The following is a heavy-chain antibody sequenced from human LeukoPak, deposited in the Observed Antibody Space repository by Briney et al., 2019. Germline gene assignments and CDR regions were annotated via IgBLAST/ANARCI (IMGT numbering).Heavy chain of an antibody. CDR3: AGYGSGSYYTPYGMDV. Sequence: PSETLSLTCTVSGGSISSGGYYWSWIRQHPGKGLEWIGYIYYSGSTYYNPSLKSRVTISVDTSKNQFSLKLSSVTAADTAVYYCAGYGSGSYYTPYGMDVWGQGTTATVSS. CDR2: IYYSGST. D-gene: IGHD3-10*01. CDR1: GGSISSGGYY. V-gene: IGHV4-31*03. J-gene: IGHJ6*02.